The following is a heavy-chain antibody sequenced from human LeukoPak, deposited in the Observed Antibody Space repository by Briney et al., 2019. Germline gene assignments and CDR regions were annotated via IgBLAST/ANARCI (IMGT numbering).Heavy chain of an antibody. CDR3: ARDAGVVVVAATENWFDP. D-gene: IGHD2-15*01. V-gene: IGHV1-24*01. J-gene: IGHJ5*02. CDR2: FDPEDGET. Sequence: ASVKVSCKVSGYTLTDLSIHWVRQAPGKGLEWMGGFDPEDGETIYAQKFQGRVTMTEDTSTDTAYMELSSLRSEDMAVYYCARDAGVVVVAATENWFDPWGQGTLVTVSS. CDR1: GYTLTDLS.